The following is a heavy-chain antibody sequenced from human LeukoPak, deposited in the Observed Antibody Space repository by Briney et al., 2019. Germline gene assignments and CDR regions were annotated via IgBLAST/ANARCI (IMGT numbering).Heavy chain of an antibody. V-gene: IGHV3-30*02. CDR2: IRYDGSNK. CDR3: PNLPRTRATFYDAFDI. D-gene: IGHD1-7*01. J-gene: IGHJ3*02. Sequence: PGGSLRLSCAASGFTFSSYGMHWVRQAPGKGLEWVAFIRYDGSNKYYADSVKGRFTISRDNSKNTLYLQMNRLRAEDTAVYYFPNLPRTRATFYDAFDIWGQGTMVTVSS. CDR1: GFTFSSYG.